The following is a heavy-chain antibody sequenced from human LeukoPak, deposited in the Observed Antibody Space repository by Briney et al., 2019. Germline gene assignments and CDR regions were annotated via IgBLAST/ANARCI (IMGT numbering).Heavy chain of an antibody. CDR1: GFTFSSYG. D-gene: IGHD2-8*01. J-gene: IGHJ6*02. V-gene: IGHV3-33*01. CDR3: ARDIVLMVYAIRDYYYYGMDV. CDR2: IWYDGSNK. Sequence: GRSLRLSCAASGFTFSSYGMHWVRQAPGKGLEWAAVIWYDGSNKYYADSVKGRFTISRDNSKNTLYLQMNSLRAEDTAVYYCARDIVLMVYAIRDYYYYGMDVWGQGTTVTVSS.